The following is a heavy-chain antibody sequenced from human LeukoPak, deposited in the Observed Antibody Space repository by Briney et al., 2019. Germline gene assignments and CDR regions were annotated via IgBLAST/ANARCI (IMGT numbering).Heavy chain of an antibody. CDR2: INPNSGGT. J-gene: IGHJ6*02. D-gene: IGHD3-3*01. V-gene: IGHV1-2*02. Sequence: ASVKVSCKASGYTFTGYYMHWVRQAPGQGLEWMGWINPNSGGTNYAQKFQDRVTMTRDTSISTAYMELSRLRSDDTAVYYCARDTLRRYDFWSGYYGYYYYYGMDVWGQGTTVTVSS. CDR3: ARDTLRRYDFWSGYYGYYYYYGMDV. CDR1: GYTFTGYY.